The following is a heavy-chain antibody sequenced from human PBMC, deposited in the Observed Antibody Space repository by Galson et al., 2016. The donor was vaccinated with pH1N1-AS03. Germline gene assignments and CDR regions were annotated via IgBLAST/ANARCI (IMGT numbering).Heavy chain of an antibody. V-gene: IGHV3-23*01. CDR1: GFTFSNCG. CDR3: AKEGPPALLFYYAMDV. Sequence: SLRLSCAVSGFTFSNCGMSWVRQAPGKGLEWVAGISGSGEGTYYLDSVKGRFTISRDNSKNTVYLQMNSLRVEDTAVYYCAKEGPPALLFYYAMDVWGHGTTVTVS. J-gene: IGHJ6*02. CDR2: ISGSGEGT. D-gene: IGHD2-2*01.